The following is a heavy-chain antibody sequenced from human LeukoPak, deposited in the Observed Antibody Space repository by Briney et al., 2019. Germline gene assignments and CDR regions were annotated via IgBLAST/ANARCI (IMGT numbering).Heavy chain of an antibody. Sequence: SVKVSCKASGGTFSSYAISWVRQAPGQGLEWMGGIIPIFGTANYAQEFQGRVTITADKSTSTAYMEVSSLRSEDTAVYYCARAGVAATGNWFDPWGQGTLVIVSS. J-gene: IGHJ5*02. V-gene: IGHV1-69*06. D-gene: IGHD2-15*01. CDR2: IIPIFGTA. CDR1: GGTFSSYA. CDR3: ARAGVAATGNWFDP.